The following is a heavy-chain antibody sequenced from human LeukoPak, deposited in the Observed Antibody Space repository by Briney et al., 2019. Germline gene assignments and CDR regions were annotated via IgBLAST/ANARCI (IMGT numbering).Heavy chain of an antibody. CDR3: ARVLGYHIGSGTGGLNWFDP. J-gene: IGHJ5*02. CDR2: IYYSGST. CDR1: GDSISSGGYY. Sequence: ASETLSLTCTVSGDSISSGGYYWSWIRQHPGKGLEWIGYIYYSGSTYYNPSLKSRVTISVDTSKNQFSLKLSSVTAADTAVYYCARVLGYHIGSGTGGLNWFDPWGQGTLVTVSS. V-gene: IGHV4-31*03. D-gene: IGHD3-10*01.